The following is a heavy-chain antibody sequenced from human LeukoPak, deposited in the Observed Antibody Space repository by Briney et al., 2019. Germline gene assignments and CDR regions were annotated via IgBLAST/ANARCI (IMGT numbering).Heavy chain of an antibody. CDR3: ARRPPRDRYYDSSGSLDY. CDR1: GGSFSGYY. CDR2: INHSGST. J-gene: IGHJ4*02. V-gene: IGHV4-34*01. D-gene: IGHD3-22*01. Sequence: SETLSLTCAVYGGSFSGYYWSWIRQPPGKGLEWIGEINHSGSTNYNPSLKSRVTISVDTSKNQSSLRLSSVTAADTAVYYCARRPPRDRYYDSSGSLDYWGQGTLVTVSS.